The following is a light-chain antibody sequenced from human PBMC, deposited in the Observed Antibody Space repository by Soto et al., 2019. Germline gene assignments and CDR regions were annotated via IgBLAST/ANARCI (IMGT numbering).Light chain of an antibody. Sequence: NFMLTQPHSMSESPGKTVTISCTRSSGSIASNYVQWYQQRPGSAPTTVIYEDDQRPSGVPDRFSGSIDRSSNSASLSISGLETEDEADYYCQSYDSSNWVFGGGTKVTVL. V-gene: IGLV6-57*04. J-gene: IGLJ3*02. CDR1: SGSIASNY. CDR2: EDD. CDR3: QSYDSSNWV.